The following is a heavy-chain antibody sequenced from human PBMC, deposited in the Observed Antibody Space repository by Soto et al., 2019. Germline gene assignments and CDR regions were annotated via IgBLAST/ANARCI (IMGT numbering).Heavy chain of an antibody. CDR1: GFSFISYW. D-gene: IGHD3-22*01. Sequence: PGESLKISCKGSGFSFISYWIAWVRQMPGKGLEWMGIIYPGDSDTRYSPSFQGQVTISADKSISTAYLQWRSLKASDTAMYYCSKPTESSCYSSCDYWGQGTLVTVSS. J-gene: IGHJ4*02. CDR3: SKPTESSCYSSCDY. CDR2: IYPGDSDT. V-gene: IGHV5-51*01.